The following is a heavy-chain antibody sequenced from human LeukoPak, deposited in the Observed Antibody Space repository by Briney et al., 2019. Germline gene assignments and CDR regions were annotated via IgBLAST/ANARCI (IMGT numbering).Heavy chain of an antibody. CDR1: GGTFSSYA. J-gene: IGHJ6*04. CDR3: VREASDIVVVPAANPYYYYYGMDV. D-gene: IGHD2-2*01. CDR2: IIPIFGTA. Sequence: SVKVSCKASGGTFSSYAISWVRQAPGQGLEWMGGIIPIFGTANYAQKFQGRVTITADESTSTAYMELSSLRSEDTAVYYCVREASDIVVVPAANPYYYYYGMDVWGKGTTVTVSS. V-gene: IGHV1-69*13.